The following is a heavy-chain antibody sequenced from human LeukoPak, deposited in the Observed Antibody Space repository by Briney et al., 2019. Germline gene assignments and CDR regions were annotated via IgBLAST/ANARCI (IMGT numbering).Heavy chain of an antibody. Sequence: GGSLRLSCAASGFTFSSYGMHWVRQAPGKGLEWVAFIRYDGSNKYYADSVKGRFTISRDNSKNTLYLQMNSLRAGDTAVYYCAKDGDFWSGYYIDYWGQGTLVTVSS. J-gene: IGHJ4*02. CDR3: AKDGDFWSGYYIDY. V-gene: IGHV3-30*02. CDR2: IRYDGSNK. D-gene: IGHD3-3*01. CDR1: GFTFSSYG.